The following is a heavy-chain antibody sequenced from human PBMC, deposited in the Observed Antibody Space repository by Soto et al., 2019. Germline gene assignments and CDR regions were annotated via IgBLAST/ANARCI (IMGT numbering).Heavy chain of an antibody. CDR1: GGSFSGYY. CDR3: ARGRDGGPAY. J-gene: IGHJ4*02. V-gene: IGHV4-34*01. D-gene: IGHD4-17*01. CDR2: INPSGST. Sequence: QLQLQQWGAGLLKPSETLSLTCAVYGGSFSGYYWSWIRQPPGKGLEWIGEINPSGSTNYTPSLKRRVTISGDTPRNQFTLQLTSVTAADTAVYYCARGRDGGPAYWGQGTLVTVSS.